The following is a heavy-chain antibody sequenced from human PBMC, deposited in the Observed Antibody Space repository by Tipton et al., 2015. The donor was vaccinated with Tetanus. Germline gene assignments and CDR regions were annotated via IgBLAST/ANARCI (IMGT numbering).Heavy chain of an antibody. J-gene: IGHJ6*02. CDR3: ARDSRLFYAMDV. Sequence: GLVKPSQTLTVTCAISGDSVSSNSAGWHWIRQSPSRGLEWLGRTYYRSKWFNDYAVSVKSRITINPDTSKNQFSLQLNSVTPEDTAVYYCARDSRLFYAMDVWGQGATVAVSS. CDR2: TYYRSKWFN. CDR1: GDSVSSNSAG. V-gene: IGHV6-1*01. D-gene: IGHD6-25*01.